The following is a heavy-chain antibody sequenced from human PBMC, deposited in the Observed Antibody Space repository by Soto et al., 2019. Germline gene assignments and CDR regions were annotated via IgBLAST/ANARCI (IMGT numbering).Heavy chain of an antibody. CDR1: GGSIRSSSYY. J-gene: IGHJ3*02. Sequence: QLQLQESGPGLVKPSETLSLTCTVSGGSIRSSSYYWGWIRQPPGKGLAWIGSIYYSGSTYYNPSLKSRVTISVDTSKNQFSLKLSSVTAADTAVYFCAKTEQGGVAFDIWGQGTMVTVSS. V-gene: IGHV4-39*01. D-gene: IGHD3-16*01. CDR2: IYYSGST. CDR3: AKTEQGGVAFDI.